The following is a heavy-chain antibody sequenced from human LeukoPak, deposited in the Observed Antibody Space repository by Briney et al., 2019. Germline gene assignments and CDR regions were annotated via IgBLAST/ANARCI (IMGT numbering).Heavy chain of an antibody. D-gene: IGHD1-1*01. CDR3: ARDNMTFDY. CDR2: INHSGST. J-gene: IGHJ4*02. CDR1: GGSFSGYY. Sequence: PSETLSLTCAVYGGSFSGYYWSWIRQPPGKGLEWIGEINHSGSTNYNPSLKSRVTISVDTSKNQFSLKLSSVTAADTAVYYCARDNMTFDYWGQGTLVTASS. V-gene: IGHV4-34*01.